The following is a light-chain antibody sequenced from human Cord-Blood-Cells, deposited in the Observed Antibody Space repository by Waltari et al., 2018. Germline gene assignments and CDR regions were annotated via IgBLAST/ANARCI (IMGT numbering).Light chain of an antibody. CDR2: YVS. CDR1: SSDVGGYNY. J-gene: IGLJ1*01. CDR3: CSYAGSYTYV. Sequence: QSALTQPRSVSGAPGQSVTISCTGTSSDVGGYNYVSWYQQHPGKAPKLMIYYVSKRPSGVPYRFSGSKSCNTASLTISGLQAEDEADYYCCSYAGSYTYVFVTGTKVTVL. V-gene: IGLV2-11*01.